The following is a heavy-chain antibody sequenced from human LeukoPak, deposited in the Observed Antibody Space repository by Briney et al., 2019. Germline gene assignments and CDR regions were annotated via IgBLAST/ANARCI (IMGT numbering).Heavy chain of an antibody. CDR1: GGSFSGYY. CDR2: INHSGST. CDR3: ARGRYLTTGGGAAAGFLDY. Sequence: SETLSLTCGVSGGSFSGYYWNWIRQPPGKGLEWIGEINHSGSTNYNPSLKSRVTISVDTSQKQFSLRLSSVTAADAAVYYCARGRYLTTGGGAAAGFLDYWGQGTLVTVSS. D-gene: IGHD6-13*01. V-gene: IGHV4-34*01. J-gene: IGHJ4*02.